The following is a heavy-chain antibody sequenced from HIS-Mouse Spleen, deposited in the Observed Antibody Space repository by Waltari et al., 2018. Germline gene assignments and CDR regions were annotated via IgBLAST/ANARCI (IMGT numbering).Heavy chain of an antibody. CDR1: AFTVSSTY. Sequence: EVQLVESGGGLVQPGGSLSLSCAASAFTVSSTYMGWVRQAPGKGLEWVSVIYSGGSTYYADSVKGRFTISRDNSKNTLYLQMNSLRAEDTAVYYCARDIKAAACWGQGTLVTVSS. J-gene: IGHJ4*02. V-gene: IGHV3-66*01. CDR3: ARDIKAAAC. CDR2: IYSGGST. D-gene: IGHD6-13*01.